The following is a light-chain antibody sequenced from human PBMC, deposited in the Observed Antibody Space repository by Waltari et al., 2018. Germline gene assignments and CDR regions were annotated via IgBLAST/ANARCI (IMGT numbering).Light chain of an antibody. CDR2: WAS. J-gene: IGKJ1*01. CDR3: QQYANTPRT. V-gene: IGKV4-1*01. CDR1: QSVLYSPNNKNY. Sequence: DIVMTQSPDSLAVSLGERATVNCKSSQSVLYSPNNKNYLAWYQQKPGQPSKLLIFWASTRESGVPDRCSGSGSGTDFTLTISSLQAEDVAVYYCQQYANTPRTFGQGTTVEIK.